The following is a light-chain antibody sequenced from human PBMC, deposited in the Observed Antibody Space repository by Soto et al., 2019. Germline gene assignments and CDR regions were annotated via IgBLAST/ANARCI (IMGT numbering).Light chain of an antibody. Sequence: MTQSPVTLSVSPGERAPLSCRASQFIGSNLAWYQQKPAQPPRLLIYDASTRATGIPARFSGSGSGTEFILTISSLQSEDFAVYYCQQYNNWPPLTFGGGTKVDIK. V-gene: IGKV3-15*01. J-gene: IGKJ4*01. CDR2: DAS. CDR3: QQYNNWPPLT. CDR1: QFIGSN.